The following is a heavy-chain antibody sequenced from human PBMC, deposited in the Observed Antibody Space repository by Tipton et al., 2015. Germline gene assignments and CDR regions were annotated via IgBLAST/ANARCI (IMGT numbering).Heavy chain of an antibody. CDR2: IYSGGST. D-gene: IGHD4-17*01. CDR3: ARPSVTTNYYGMDV. J-gene: IGHJ6*02. CDR1: GGSISSSSYY. Sequence: LSLTCSVSGGSISSSSYYWGWIRQPPGKGLEWVSIIYSGGSTYYADSVKGRFTISRDNAKESLYLQMNSLRAEDTAVYYCARPSVTTNYYGMDVWGQGTTVTVSS. V-gene: IGHV3-66*04.